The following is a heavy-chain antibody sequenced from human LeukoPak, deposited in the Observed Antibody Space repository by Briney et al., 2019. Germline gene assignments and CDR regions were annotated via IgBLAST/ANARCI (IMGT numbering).Heavy chain of an antibody. CDR2: IYYSGST. CDR3: ARVGGSSSWYDGYYFDY. CDR1: GGSISSSSYY. V-gene: IGHV4-39*07. J-gene: IGHJ4*02. D-gene: IGHD6-13*01. Sequence: PSETLSLTCTVSGGSISSSSYYWGWIRQPPGKGLEWIGSIYYSGSTYYNPSLKSRVTISVDTSKNQFSLKLSSVTAADTAVYYCARVGGSSSWYDGYYFDYWGQGTLVTVSS.